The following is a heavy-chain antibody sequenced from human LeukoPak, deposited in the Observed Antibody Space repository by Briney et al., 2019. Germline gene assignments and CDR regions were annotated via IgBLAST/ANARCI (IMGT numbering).Heavy chain of an antibody. CDR3: ARDPGRDTAMVRGPGD. CDR2: ISGSGGST. V-gene: IGHV3-23*01. Sequence: GGTLRLSCAASGFTFSSYGMSWVRQAPGKGLEWVSAISGSGGSTYYADSVKGRFTISRDNSKSSLYLQMNSLRAEDTAVYYCARDPGRDTAMVRGPGDWGQGTLVTVSS. J-gene: IGHJ4*02. CDR1: GFTFSSYG. D-gene: IGHD5-18*01.